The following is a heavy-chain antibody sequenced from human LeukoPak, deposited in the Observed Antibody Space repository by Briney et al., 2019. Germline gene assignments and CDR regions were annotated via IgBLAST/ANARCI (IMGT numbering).Heavy chain of an antibody. D-gene: IGHD5-18*01. Sequence: GGSLRLSCAASGFTFSSYWMHWVRQPPGKGLLWVSRINSDGSSTTYADSVKGRFTISRDNAKNTLYLQMNSLRAEDTAVYYCARGYSYGFFDYWGQGTLATVSS. CDR1: GFTFSSYW. CDR2: INSDGSST. CDR3: ARGYSYGFFDY. J-gene: IGHJ4*02. V-gene: IGHV3-74*01.